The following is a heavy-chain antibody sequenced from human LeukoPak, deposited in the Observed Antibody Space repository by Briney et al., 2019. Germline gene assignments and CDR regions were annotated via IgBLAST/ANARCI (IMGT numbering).Heavy chain of an antibody. CDR3: ARDIVVVVAATLTADYYGMDV. Sequence: PGGSLRLSCAASGFTVSSNYMSWVRQAPGKGLEWVSVIYSGGSTYYADSVKGRFTISRDNSKNTLYLQMNSLRAEDTAVYYCARDIVVVVAATLTADYYGMDVWGQGTTVTVSS. J-gene: IGHJ6*02. CDR1: GFTVSSNY. V-gene: IGHV3-66*01. CDR2: IYSGGST. D-gene: IGHD2-15*01.